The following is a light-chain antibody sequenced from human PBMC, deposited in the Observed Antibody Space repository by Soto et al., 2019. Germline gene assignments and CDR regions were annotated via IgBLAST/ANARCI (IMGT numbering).Light chain of an antibody. CDR1: SSDVGGSNS. CDR3: SSHTITHLVV. J-gene: IGLJ2*01. CDR2: EVS. V-gene: IGLV2-14*01. Sequence: QSALTQPASVSGSPGQSITISCTGTSSDVGGSNSVSWYQHHPGKAPKLMIYEVSNRPSGVSNRFSGSKSDNTASLTISGLQAEDEADYYCSSHTITHLVVFGGGTQLTVL.